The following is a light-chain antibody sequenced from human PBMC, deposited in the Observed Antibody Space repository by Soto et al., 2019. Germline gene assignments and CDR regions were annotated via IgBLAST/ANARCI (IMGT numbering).Light chain of an antibody. V-gene: IGKV1-5*01. Sequence: DIQMTQSPSTLSASVGDRVTITCRASQSISGWLAWYQQKPGKAPKLLIYDASSLEGGVPSRFSGSGSGTEFTLTISGLQSDDFATYYCPQYNSFSHTFGQ. CDR2: DAS. CDR3: PQYNSFSHT. J-gene: IGKJ2*01. CDR1: QSISGW.